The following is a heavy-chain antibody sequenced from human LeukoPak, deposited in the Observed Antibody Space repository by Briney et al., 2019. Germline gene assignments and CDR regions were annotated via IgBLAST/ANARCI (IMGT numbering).Heavy chain of an antibody. Sequence: PGGSLRLSCAASGFTFDDYAMHWVRQAPGKGLEWVSGISWNSGSIGYADSVKGRFTISRDNAKNSLYLQMNSLRAEDTALYYCAKEKWGIAAADLTSWGQGTLVTVSS. J-gene: IGHJ5*02. CDR3: AKEKWGIAAADLTS. D-gene: IGHD6-13*01. CDR1: GFTFDDYA. CDR2: ISWNSGSI. V-gene: IGHV3-9*01.